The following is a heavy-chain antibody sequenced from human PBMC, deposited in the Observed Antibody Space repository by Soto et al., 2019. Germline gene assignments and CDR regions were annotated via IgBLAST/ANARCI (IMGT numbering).Heavy chain of an antibody. Sequence: PGGCLRLSCAASGLTVSGQNYVAWVPQAPGKGLEWVSALYVVGGSFYSGSVKGRFITSSHSSKTTVYLQMNDLRNAETAVYYCASWNEWDNAYDVWGQGTMVTVSS. J-gene: IGHJ3*01. V-gene: IGHV3-53*04. CDR2: LYVVGGS. CDR1: GLTVSGQNY. D-gene: IGHD1-1*01. CDR3: ASWNEWDNAYDV.